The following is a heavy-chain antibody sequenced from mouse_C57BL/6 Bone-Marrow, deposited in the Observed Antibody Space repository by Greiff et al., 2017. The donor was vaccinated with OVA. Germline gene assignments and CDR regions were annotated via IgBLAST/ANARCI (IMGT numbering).Heavy chain of an antibody. J-gene: IGHJ3*01. D-gene: IGHD2-1*01. CDR1: GYTFTSYW. Sequence: VQLQQPGAELVRPGTSVKLSCKASGYTFTSYWMHWVKQRPGQGLEWIGVIDPSDSYTNYNQKFKGKATLTVDTSSSTAYMQLSSLTSEDSAVYYCARSPYGTSFAYWGQGTLVTVSA. CDR2: IDPSDSYT. CDR3: ARSPYGTSFAY. V-gene: IGHV1-59*01.